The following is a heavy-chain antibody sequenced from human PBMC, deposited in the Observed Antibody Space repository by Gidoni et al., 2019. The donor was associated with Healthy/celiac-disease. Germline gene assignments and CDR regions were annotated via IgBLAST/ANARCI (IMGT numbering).Heavy chain of an antibody. CDR2: IIPIFGTA. CDR1: VGPFSSYA. CDR3: ARVAVAGRHVDY. J-gene: IGHJ4*02. Sequence: QVQLVQSGAEVTKPWSSVTFSCKASVGPFSSYAISCVRQAPGQGLEWMGGIIPIFGTANDAQKFQGRVTITADESTSTAYMELSSLRAEDTAVYYCARVAVAGRHVDYWGQGTLVTVSS. D-gene: IGHD6-19*01. V-gene: IGHV1-69*01.